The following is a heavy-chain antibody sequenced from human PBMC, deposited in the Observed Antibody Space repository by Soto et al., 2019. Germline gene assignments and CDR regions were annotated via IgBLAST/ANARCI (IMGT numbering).Heavy chain of an antibody. CDR1: GFIFSTYS. CDR2: ISGTSTTI. J-gene: IGHJ4*02. CDR3: ARRGG. Sequence: EVQLVESGGGLVQPGGSLRLSCVASGFIFSTYSMNWVRQAPGKGLEWISYISGTSTTIRYADSVKGRFTVSRDNAKNSLYLQMDSLRDEDPAVYYCARRGGWGQGTLVTVSS. V-gene: IGHV3-48*02.